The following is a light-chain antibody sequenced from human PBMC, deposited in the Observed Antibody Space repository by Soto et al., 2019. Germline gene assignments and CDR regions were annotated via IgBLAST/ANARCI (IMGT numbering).Light chain of an antibody. CDR3: QQYGSSPLT. CDR1: QSVSSNY. V-gene: IGKV3-20*01. Sequence: EIVLTQSPGTLSLSPGERATLSCRASQSVSSNYLAWYQQKPGQAPRLLRATGIPDRFSGSGSGTDFTLTISRLEPEDFAVYHCQQYGSSPLTFGGGTKVEIK. J-gene: IGKJ4*01.